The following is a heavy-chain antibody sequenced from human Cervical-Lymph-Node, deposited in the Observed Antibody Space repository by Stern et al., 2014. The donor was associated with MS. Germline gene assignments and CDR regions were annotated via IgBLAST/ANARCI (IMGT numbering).Heavy chain of an antibody. V-gene: IGHV3-21*01. Sequence: EVQLVESGGGLVKPGGSLRLSCAASGFTFNLHSMYWVRQAPGKGLEWVSSISRSSTYIYYADSVKGRFTISRDNARNSLYLHMNSLRAEDTAVYYCARATFLGQGTTVTVSS. CDR2: ISRSSTYI. CDR1: GFTFNLHS. J-gene: IGHJ6*02. CDR3: ARATF.